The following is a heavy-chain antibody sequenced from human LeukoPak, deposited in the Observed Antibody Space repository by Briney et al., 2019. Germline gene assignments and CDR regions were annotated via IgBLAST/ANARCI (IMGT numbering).Heavy chain of an antibody. D-gene: IGHD3-10*01. CDR1: GFTFSSYG. CDR3: AKEALWFGELLGLSEPLY. CDR2: IRYDGSNK. V-gene: IGHV3-30*02. Sequence: GGSLRLSCAASGFTFSSYGMHWVRQAPGKGLEWVAFIRYDGSNKYYADSVKGRFTISRDNSKNTLYLQMNSLRAEDTAVYYCAKEALWFGELLGLSEPLYWGQGTLVTVSS. J-gene: IGHJ4*02.